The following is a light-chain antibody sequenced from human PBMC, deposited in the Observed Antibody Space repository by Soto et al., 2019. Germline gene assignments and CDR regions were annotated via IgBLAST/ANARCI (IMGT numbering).Light chain of an antibody. V-gene: IGKV3-15*01. CDR2: GAS. CDR1: QSVDDN. Sequence: EIVLTQSPGTLSLSPGERATLSCRASQSVDDNLAWYQQKPGQAPRLLIYGASTRATGVPARFSGSGSGTEFTLTINSLQSEGFALYYCQEYDNWPLWTFGQGTKVDIK. CDR3: QEYDNWPLWT. J-gene: IGKJ1*01.